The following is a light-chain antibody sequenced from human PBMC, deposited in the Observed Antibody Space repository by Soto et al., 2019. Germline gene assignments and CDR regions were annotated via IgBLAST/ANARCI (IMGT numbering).Light chain of an antibody. V-gene: IGLV2-14*01. CDR3: SSYTTTTRL. Sequence: QSVLTQPASESGSPGQSITISCTGTSSDIGSNNYVSWFQQRPGKAPTLIIYEVSNRPSGVSTHFSGSKSGNTASLTISGLLPEDEAEYYCSSYTTTTRLFGGGTKLTVL. CDR2: EVS. J-gene: IGLJ3*02. CDR1: SSDIGSNNY.